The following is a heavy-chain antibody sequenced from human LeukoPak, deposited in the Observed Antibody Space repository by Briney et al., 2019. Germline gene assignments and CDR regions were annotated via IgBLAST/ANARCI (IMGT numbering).Heavy chain of an antibody. CDR1: GFTFSIYA. J-gene: IGHJ4*02. Sequence: GGSLRLSCAASGFTFSIYAMSWVRHAPGEGLEWVSAISGSGGSTYYADSVKGRFTISRDNSKNTLYLQMNRRRAEDTAVYYCAKERTMTTVTPYYFDYWGQGTRVTVSS. CDR2: ISGSGGST. CDR3: AKERTMTTVTPYYFDY. D-gene: IGHD4-11*01. V-gene: IGHV3-23*01.